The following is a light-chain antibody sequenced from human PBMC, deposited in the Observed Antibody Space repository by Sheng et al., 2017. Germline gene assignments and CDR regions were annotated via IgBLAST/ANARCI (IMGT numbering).Light chain of an antibody. J-gene: IGKJ3*01. CDR1: QSVSSN. Sequence: EIVMTQSPATLSVSPGERATLSCRASQSVSSNLAWYQQKPGQAPRVLIYAASNRATGIPVRFSGSGSGTDFTLTISSLEPEDFAVYYCQQRSNWLLTFGPGTKVDIK. V-gene: IGKV3-11*01. CDR2: AAS. CDR3: QQRSNWLLT.